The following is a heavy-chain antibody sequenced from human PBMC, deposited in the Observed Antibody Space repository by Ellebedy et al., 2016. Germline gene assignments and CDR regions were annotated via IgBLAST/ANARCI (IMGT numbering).Heavy chain of an antibody. CDR2: IKNKANSYRR. CDR3: ASFYDSSGYYYNF. J-gene: IGHJ4*02. CDR1: GFTFSDHY. V-gene: IGHV3-72*01. D-gene: IGHD3-22*01. Sequence: GGSLRLSCAASGFTFSDHYMDWVRQAPGKGLEWVGRIKNKANSYRREYAASVKGRFTISRDDAKNSLYLQMNSLRAEDTAVYYCASFYDSSGYYYNFWGQGTLVTVSS.